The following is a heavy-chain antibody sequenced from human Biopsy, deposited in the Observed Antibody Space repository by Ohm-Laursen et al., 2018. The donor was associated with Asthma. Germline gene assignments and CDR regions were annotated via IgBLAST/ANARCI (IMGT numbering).Heavy chain of an antibody. CDR2: ISVYNGNT. D-gene: IGHD3-10*01. CDR3: ARAVDYSHYYGIDV. CDR1: GHTFNSAG. V-gene: IGHV1-18*01. J-gene: IGHJ6*02. Sequence: GASVKVSCKTSGHTFNSAGITWVRQAPGQGLEWMGWISVYNGNTKVAQKLLDRVTMITDTSTSTAYMELRSLRSDDTAVYFCARAVDYSHYYGIDVWGQGTTVTVS.